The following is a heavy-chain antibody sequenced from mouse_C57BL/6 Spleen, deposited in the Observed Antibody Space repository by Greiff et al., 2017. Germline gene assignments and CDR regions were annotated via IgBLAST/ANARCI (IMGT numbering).Heavy chain of an antibody. Sequence: VQGVESGAELARPGASVKLSCKASGYTFTSYGISWVKQRTGQGLEWIGEIYPRSGNTYYNEKFKGKATLTADKSSSTAYMELRSLTSEDSAVYFCARSGGLYYGNYEGGAVDYWGQGTSVTVSS. J-gene: IGHJ4*01. CDR1: GYTFTSYG. V-gene: IGHV1-81*01. D-gene: IGHD2-1*01. CDR3: ARSGGLYYGNYEGGAVDY. CDR2: IYPRSGNT.